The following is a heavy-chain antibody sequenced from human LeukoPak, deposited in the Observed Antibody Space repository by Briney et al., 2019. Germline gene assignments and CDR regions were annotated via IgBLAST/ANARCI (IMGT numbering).Heavy chain of an antibody. V-gene: IGHV4-59*01. Sequence: PSETLSLTCTVSGGSISSYYWSWIRQPPGKGLEWIGYIYYSGSTNYNPSLKSRVTISVDTSKNQFSLKLSSVTAADTAVYYCARDRNYYDSGGYSLDYWGQGTLVTVSS. J-gene: IGHJ4*02. CDR3: ARDRNYYDSGGYSLDY. D-gene: IGHD3-22*01. CDR2: IYYSGST. CDR1: GGSISSYY.